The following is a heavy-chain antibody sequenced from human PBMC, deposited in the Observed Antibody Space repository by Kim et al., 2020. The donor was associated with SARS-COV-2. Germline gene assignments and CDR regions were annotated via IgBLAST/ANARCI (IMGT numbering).Heavy chain of an antibody. CDR2: ISYDGSNK. CDR3: ARDSSGSQHMYDAFDI. D-gene: IGHD1-26*01. V-gene: IGHV3-30*03. Sequence: GGSLRLSCAASGFTFSSYGMHWVRQAPGKGLEWVAVISYDGSNKYYADSVKGRFTISRDNSKNTLYLQMNSLRAEDTAVYYCARDSSGSQHMYDAFDIWGQGTMVTVSS. J-gene: IGHJ3*02. CDR1: GFTFSSYG.